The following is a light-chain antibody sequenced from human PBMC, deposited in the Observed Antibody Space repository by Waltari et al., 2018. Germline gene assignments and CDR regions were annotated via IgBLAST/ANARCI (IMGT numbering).Light chain of an antibody. J-gene: IGKJ2*02. CDR1: KSVDTPY. V-gene: IGKV3-20*01. CDR3: QQYDSSPGT. CDR2: GTS. Sequence: EIVLTQSPGTLSLSPGERATLSCRASKSVDTPYLAWYQPGPGPALRLLMYGTSTRATGIPDRFSGSGSGTDFTLTISRLEPEDFAVYYCQQYDSSPGTFGQGTKLEIK.